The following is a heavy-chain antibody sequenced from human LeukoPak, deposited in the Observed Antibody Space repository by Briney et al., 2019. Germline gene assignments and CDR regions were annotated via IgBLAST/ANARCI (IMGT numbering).Heavy chain of an antibody. V-gene: IGHV1-8*01. CDR1: GYTFTSYD. CDR3: AREPYYYDSSGYHGAFDI. D-gene: IGHD3-22*01. CDR2: MNPNSGNT. Sequence: ASVKVSCKASGYTFTSYDINWVRQATGQGLEWMGWMNPNSGNTGYAQKFQGRVTMTRNTSISTAYMELRSLRSEDTAVYYCAREPYYYDSSGYHGAFDIWGQGTMVTVSS. J-gene: IGHJ3*02.